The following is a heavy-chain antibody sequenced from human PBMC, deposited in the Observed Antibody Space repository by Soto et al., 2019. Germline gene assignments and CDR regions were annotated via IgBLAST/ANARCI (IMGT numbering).Heavy chain of an antibody. J-gene: IGHJ6*02. V-gene: IGHV5-51*01. CDR3: ARFIYFWSGYAFYGMDV. D-gene: IGHD3-3*01. Sequence: GESLKISCKGSGYSFTSYWIGWVRQMPGKGLEWMGIIYPGDSDTRYSPSFQGQVTISADKSISTAYLQWSSLKASDTAMYYCARFIYFWSGYAFYGMDVWGQWTTVTVSS. CDR1: GYSFTSYW. CDR2: IYPGDSDT.